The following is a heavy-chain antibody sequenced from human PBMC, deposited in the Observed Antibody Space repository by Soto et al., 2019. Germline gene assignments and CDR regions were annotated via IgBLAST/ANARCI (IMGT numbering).Heavy chain of an antibody. D-gene: IGHD3-22*01. CDR3: ARENYYDSSGYFDY. V-gene: IGHV3-30-3*01. CDR1: GFTFSSYA. J-gene: IGHJ4*02. CDR2: ISYDGSNK. Sequence: GGSLRLSCAASGFTFSSYAMHWVRQAPGKGLEWVAVISYDGSNKYYADSVKGRFTISRDNSKNTLYLQMNSLRAEDTAEYYCARENYYDSSGYFDYWGQGTLVTVSS.